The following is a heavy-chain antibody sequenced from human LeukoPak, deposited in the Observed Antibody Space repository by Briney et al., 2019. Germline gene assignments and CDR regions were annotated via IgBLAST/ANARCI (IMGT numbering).Heavy chain of an antibody. Sequence: SETLSLTCTVSGGSISSYYWSWIRQPAGKGLEWIGRIYSSGSTNYNPSLKSRVTMSVDTSKNQFSLKLSSVTAADTAVYYCARGDLVRLEYAKYFQHWGQGTLVTVSS. CDR2: IYSSGST. D-gene: IGHD3-3*01. J-gene: IGHJ1*01. CDR1: GGSISSYY. V-gene: IGHV4-4*07. CDR3: ARGDLVRLEYAKYFQH.